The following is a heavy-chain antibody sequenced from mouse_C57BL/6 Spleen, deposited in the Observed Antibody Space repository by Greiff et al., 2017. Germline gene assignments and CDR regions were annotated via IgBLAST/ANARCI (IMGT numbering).Heavy chain of an antibody. CDR1: GYTFTSYW. V-gene: IGHV1-50*01. CDR3: ARRDYGSRGYAMDY. Sequence: QVQLQQPGAELVKPGASVKLSCKASGYTFTSYWMQWVKQRPGQGLEWIGEIDPSDSYTNYNQKFKGKATLTVDTSSSTAYMQLSSLTSADSAVYDCARRDYGSRGYAMDYWGQGTSVTVSS. J-gene: IGHJ4*01. D-gene: IGHD1-1*01. CDR2: IDPSDSYT.